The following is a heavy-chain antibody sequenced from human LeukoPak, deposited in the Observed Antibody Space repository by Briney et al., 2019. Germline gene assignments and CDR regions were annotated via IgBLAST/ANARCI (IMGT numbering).Heavy chain of an antibody. CDR1: GFNFRNYA. CDR2: ISSSGGST. V-gene: IGHV3-23*01. Sequence: GGSLRLSCAASGFNFRNYAMTWVRQAPGKGLEWVSAISSSGGSTYYTDSVKGRFTVSRDNSKNTLYLQMNSLRAEDTAVYYCAKEGGLQLRGYYFDYWGQGTLVTVSS. J-gene: IGHJ4*02. D-gene: IGHD5-24*01. CDR3: AKEGGLQLRGYYFDY.